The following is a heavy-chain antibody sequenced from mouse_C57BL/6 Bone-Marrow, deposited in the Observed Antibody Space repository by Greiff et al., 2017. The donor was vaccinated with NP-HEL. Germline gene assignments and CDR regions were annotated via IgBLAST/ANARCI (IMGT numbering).Heavy chain of an antibody. CDR2: ISYDGSN. D-gene: IGHD1-1*01. Sequence: EVKLMESGPGLVKPSQSLSLTCSVTGYSITSGYYWNWIRQFPGNKLEWMGYISYDGSNNYNPSLKNRISITRDTSKNQFFLKLNSVTTEDTATYYCARGGYYGSSYGYFDVWGTGTTVTVSS. J-gene: IGHJ1*03. CDR3: ARGGYYGSSYGYFDV. V-gene: IGHV3-6*01. CDR1: GYSITSGYY.